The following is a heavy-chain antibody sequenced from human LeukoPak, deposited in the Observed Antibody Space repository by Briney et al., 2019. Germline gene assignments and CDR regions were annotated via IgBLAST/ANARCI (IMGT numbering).Heavy chain of an antibody. J-gene: IGHJ4*02. V-gene: IGHV3-74*01. Sequence: GGSLRLSCAASGFSFSTQRMHWVRQAPGKGLVWVSYINIDERITGYADSVKGRFTISRDNAKNTLYLQMNSLRAEDTAVYFCAREDGYCSGGNCYSYFDSWGQGTLVTVSS. CDR1: GFSFSTQR. CDR2: INIDERIT. CDR3: AREDGYCSGGNCYSYFDS. D-gene: IGHD2-15*01.